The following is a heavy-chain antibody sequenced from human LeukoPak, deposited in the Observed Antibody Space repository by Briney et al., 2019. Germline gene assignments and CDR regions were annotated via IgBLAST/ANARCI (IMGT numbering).Heavy chain of an antibody. Sequence: GGSLRLSCAASGFTVSSNYMSWVRQAPGKGLEWVSVIYSGGTTYYTDSVKGRFTISRDNSKSTLYPQMNSLRVEDTAVYYCAVGAPYSSGWPYYFDYWGRGTLVTVSS. CDR2: IYSGGTT. V-gene: IGHV3-66*01. CDR1: GFTVSSNY. CDR3: AVGAPYSSGWPYYFDY. D-gene: IGHD6-19*01. J-gene: IGHJ4*02.